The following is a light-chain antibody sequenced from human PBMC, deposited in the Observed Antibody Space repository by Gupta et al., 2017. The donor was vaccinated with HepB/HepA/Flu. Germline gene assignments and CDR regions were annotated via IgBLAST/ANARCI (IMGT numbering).Light chain of an antibody. CDR1: SSNIGSNY. CDR2: RNN. Sequence: QSVLTQPPSASWTPGQRVTISCSGSSSNIGSNYVYWYQQLPGTAPKLLIYRNNQRPSGVPARFSGSKSGTSASLAISGLRSEDEADYYCAAWDDSLSGPGVFGGGTKLTVL. CDR3: AAWDDSLSGPGV. J-gene: IGLJ3*02. V-gene: IGLV1-47*01.